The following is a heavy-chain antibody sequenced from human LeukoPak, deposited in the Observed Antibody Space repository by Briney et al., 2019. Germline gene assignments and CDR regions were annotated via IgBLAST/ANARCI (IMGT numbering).Heavy chain of an antibody. J-gene: IGHJ4*02. Sequence: GGSLRLSCAASGFTSGTSWMSCLRQAPGKGLEWVANINQDGSAQYYVDSVKGRFTISRDNAKSSLYLQMNSLRAEDAAVYYCARSARWGQGTLVTVSS. CDR2: INQDGSAQ. V-gene: IGHV3-7*01. CDR3: ARSAR. CDR1: GFTSGTSW.